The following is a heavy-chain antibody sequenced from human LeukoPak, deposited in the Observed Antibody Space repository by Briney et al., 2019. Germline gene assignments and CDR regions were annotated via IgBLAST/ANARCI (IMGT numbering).Heavy chain of an antibody. J-gene: IGHJ3*02. D-gene: IGHD3-9*01. V-gene: IGHV3-30*02. CDR3: AKGRWGLTINNFDI. CDR1: GFTFSSYG. Sequence: PGGSLRLSCAASGFTFSSYGMHWVRQAPGKGLEWVAFIRYDGSNKYYADSVKGRFTISRDNSKNTLYLQMNSLGGEDTAVYYCAKGRWGLTINNFDIWGQGRMVTVSS. CDR2: IRYDGSNK.